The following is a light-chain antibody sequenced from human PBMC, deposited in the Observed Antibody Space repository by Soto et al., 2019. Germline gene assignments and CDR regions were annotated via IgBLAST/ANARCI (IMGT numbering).Light chain of an antibody. CDR3: QQSHSTPWT. Sequence: DIQMTQSPSSLSASVGDRVTITCRASQTITTYLNWYQQKPGKAPKLLIYGASSLQSGVPSRFTGSGSGTDFILTISSLQPEDPATYHCQQSHSTPWTFGQGTKVEIK. V-gene: IGKV1-39*01. CDR1: QTITTY. CDR2: GAS. J-gene: IGKJ1*01.